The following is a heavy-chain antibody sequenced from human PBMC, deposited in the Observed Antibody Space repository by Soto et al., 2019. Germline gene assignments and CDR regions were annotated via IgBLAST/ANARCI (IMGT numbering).Heavy chain of an antibody. V-gene: IGHV3-23*01. J-gene: IGHJ5*02. CDR3: AKTHTRPNWFDP. CDR1: GFTFSSYA. CDR2: ISGSGGST. D-gene: IGHD3-3*01. Sequence: EVQLLESGGGLVQPGGSPRLSCAASGFTFSSYAMSWVRQAPGKGLEWVSAISGSGGSTYYADSVKGRFTISRDNSKNTLYLQMNSLRAEDTAVYYCAKTHTRPNWFDPWGQGTLVTVSS.